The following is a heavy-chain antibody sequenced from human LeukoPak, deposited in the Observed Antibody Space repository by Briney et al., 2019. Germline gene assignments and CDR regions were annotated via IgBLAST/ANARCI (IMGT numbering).Heavy chain of an antibody. Sequence: GGSLRLSCAASGVTFSRYWMHWVRQAPGQGLEWVSGVSSRGETTFYVDSVKGRFTISRDNSKNTVYLQMNSLRAEDTALYYCAKGGRQSNGLGFWGQGTLVTVSS. D-gene: IGHD2-8*01. V-gene: IGHV3-23*01. CDR1: GVTFSRYW. J-gene: IGHJ1*01. CDR3: AKGGRQSNGLGF. CDR2: VSSRGETT.